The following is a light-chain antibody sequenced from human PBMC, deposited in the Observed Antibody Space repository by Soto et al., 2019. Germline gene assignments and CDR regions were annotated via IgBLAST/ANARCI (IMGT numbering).Light chain of an antibody. CDR1: SSDVGSYNL. CDR2: EVS. CDR3: CSYAGSSTPTV. Sequence: QSVLTQPDSVSWSPGQSITISCTGTSSDVGSYNLVSWYQQHPGKASKLMIYEVSKRPSGVSNRFSGSKSGNTASLTFSGLQSEDEADYYCCSYAGSSTPTVFGTGTKVTVL. V-gene: IGLV2-23*02. J-gene: IGLJ1*01.